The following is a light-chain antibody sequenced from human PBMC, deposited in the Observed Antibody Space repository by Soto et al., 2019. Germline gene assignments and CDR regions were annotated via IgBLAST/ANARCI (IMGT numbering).Light chain of an antibody. CDR1: SSNIGGNS. CDR2: DDD. CDR3: GSWDSSLSAYV. J-gene: IGLJ1*01. V-gene: IGLV1-51*01. Sequence: QSVLTQPPSVSAAPGQRVTISCSGSSSNIGGNSVSWYQQLPGTAPKLLIYDDDKRPSVIPDRFSGSKSGTSVTLGITGFQTGDEADYYCGSWDSSLSAYVFGTGTKVTVL.